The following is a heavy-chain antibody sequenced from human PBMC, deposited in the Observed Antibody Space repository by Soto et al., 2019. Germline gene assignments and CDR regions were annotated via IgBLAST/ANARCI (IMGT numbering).Heavy chain of an antibody. Sequence: SETLSHTCTIVSPSISGYYWSLIRQPPGKGLEWIGNIYYPGSANYNPSLKSRVTISIDTSKSQFSLKLSSVTAADTAIYYCARARTGNIMGFFDYWGQGTQVTVSS. CDR2: IYYPGSA. CDR3: ARARTGNIMGFFDY. V-gene: IGHV4-59*08. D-gene: IGHD3-9*01. J-gene: IGHJ4*02. CDR1: SPSISGYY.